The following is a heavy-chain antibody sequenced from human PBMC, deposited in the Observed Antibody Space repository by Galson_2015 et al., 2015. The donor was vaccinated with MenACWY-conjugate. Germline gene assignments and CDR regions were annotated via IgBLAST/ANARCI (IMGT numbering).Heavy chain of an antibody. CDR2: ISYSGST. CDR1: GGSISSSSYF. J-gene: IGHJ3*02. D-gene: IGHD4-23*01. Sequence: SETLSLTCTVSGGSISSSSYFWGWIRQPPGKGLEWIGTISYSGSTHYNPSHNNRVTVSADTSKNQFSLNVNSVTAVDTALYYCARRSARLTLGAFDIWGQGTMVTVSS. V-gene: IGHV4-39*01. CDR3: ARRSARLTLGAFDI.